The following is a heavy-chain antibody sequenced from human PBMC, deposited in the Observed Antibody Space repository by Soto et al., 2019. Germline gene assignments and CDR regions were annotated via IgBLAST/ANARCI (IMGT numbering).Heavy chain of an antibody. V-gene: IGHV4-59*02. CDR3: ARRSVYSSDMDV. CDR1: GGSVSSYY. CDR2: IYYSGST. D-gene: IGHD6-25*01. J-gene: IGHJ6*03. Sequence: SETLSLTCTVSGGSVSSYYWSWIRQSPGKGLEWIGYIYYSGSTKYKPSLKSRVTISVDTSKNQFSLKLSSVTAADTAVYYCARRSVYSSDMDVWGKGTTVTVSS.